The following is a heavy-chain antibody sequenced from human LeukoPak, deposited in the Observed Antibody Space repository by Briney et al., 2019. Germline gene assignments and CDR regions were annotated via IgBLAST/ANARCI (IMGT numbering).Heavy chain of an antibody. CDR3: ARGRGSGSSYRRFDY. D-gene: IGHD3-10*01. J-gene: IGHJ4*02. CDR2: MNPNSGNT. V-gene: IGHV1-8*01. Sequence: GASVKVSCKASGYTFTNYDINWVGQATGQGLEWMGWMNPNSGNTGYAQKFQGRVTMTRNTSISTAYMELSSLRSEDTAVYYCARGRGSGSSYRRFDYWGQGTLVTVSS. CDR1: GYTFTNYD.